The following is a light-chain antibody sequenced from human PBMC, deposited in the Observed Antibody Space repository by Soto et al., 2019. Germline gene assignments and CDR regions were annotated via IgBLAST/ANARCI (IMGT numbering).Light chain of an antibody. CDR3: QQRSNRPPLT. J-gene: IGKJ4*01. V-gene: IGKV3-11*01. CDR1: QSVSSD. Sequence: EIVLTQSPATLSLSPGERATLSCRASQSVSSDLAWYQQKPGQAPRLLIYDAANRATGIPARFSGSGSGTDVTLTISSLEPEDFSAYYCQQRSNRPPLTFGGGTKVDI. CDR2: DAA.